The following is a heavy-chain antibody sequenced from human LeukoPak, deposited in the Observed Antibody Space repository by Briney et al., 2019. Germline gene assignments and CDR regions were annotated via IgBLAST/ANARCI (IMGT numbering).Heavy chain of an antibody. Sequence: SETLSLTCTVSGGSISSSTYYWRWIRQPPGKGLEWIGEINHSGSTNYNPSFKSRVTISVDTSKNQFSLKLSSVTAADTAVYYCARRAVTTVTSSSPAEYFQHWGQGTLVTVSS. CDR2: INHSGST. V-gene: IGHV4-39*07. CDR3: ARRAVTTVTSSSPAEYFQH. J-gene: IGHJ1*01. CDR1: GGSISSSTYY. D-gene: IGHD4-17*01.